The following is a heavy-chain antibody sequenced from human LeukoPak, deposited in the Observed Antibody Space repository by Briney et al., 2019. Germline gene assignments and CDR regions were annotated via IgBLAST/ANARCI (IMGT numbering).Heavy chain of an antibody. J-gene: IGHJ4*02. CDR3: TTAALFYDSSGYPPFDS. V-gene: IGHV3-15*01. CDR2: IKSKRDGGTA. D-gene: IGHD3-22*01. Sequence: GGSLRLSCAASGFTSSDTWMSWVRQAPGKGLEWVGRIKSKRDGGTADYAAPVKGRFTISRDDSKNTVYLQMNSLEPEDTAVYYCTTAALFYDSSGYPPFDSWGQGTLVTVSS. CDR1: GFTSSDTW.